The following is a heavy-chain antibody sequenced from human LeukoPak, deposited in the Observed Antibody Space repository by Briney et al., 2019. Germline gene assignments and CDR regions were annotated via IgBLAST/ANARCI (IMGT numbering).Heavy chain of an antibody. Sequence: ASVKVSCKASGYSFSTYASHWVRQAPGQRLEWMGWINAGNGNTKYSQKFQDRVSMTRDTSASAAYMELSSLRSEDTAVYYCARATTDYYYYYGMNVWGQGTTVTVSS. CDR2: INAGNGNT. J-gene: IGHJ6*02. CDR3: ARATTDYYYYYGMNV. V-gene: IGHV1-3*01. D-gene: IGHD1-14*01. CDR1: GYSFSTYA.